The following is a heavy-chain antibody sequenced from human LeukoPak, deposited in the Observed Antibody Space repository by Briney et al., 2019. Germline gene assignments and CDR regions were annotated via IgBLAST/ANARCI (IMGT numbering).Heavy chain of an antibody. Sequence: PGGSLSLSCPAPGFHFNDYWMTWVRQPPGKGLQWVARISQDGTETLYADPVKGRFTLSKDNADKSLYLQMNSLTTEDTAVYYCVRLWEFDYWGQGTLVTVSS. V-gene: IGHV3-7*01. CDR1: GFHFNDYW. D-gene: IGHD1-26*01. CDR2: ISQDGTET. J-gene: IGHJ4*02. CDR3: VRLWEFDY.